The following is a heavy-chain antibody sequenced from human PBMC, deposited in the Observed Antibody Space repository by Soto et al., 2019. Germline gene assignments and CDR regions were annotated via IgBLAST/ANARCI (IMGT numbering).Heavy chain of an antibody. V-gene: IGHV4-39*01. J-gene: IGHJ5*02. Sequence: SETLSLTCTVTGGSISSSSHYWGWIRQPPGKGLEWIGSIYFSGSTYYNPSLKSRVTISVDTSKNQFSLKLSSVTAADTAVFYCARHRARNWFDPRGKGTLVTVSS. CDR2: IYFSGST. D-gene: IGHD6-6*01. CDR3: ARHRARNWFDP. CDR1: GGSISSSSHY.